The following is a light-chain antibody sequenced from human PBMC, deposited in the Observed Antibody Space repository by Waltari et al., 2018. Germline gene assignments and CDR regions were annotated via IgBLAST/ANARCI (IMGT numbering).Light chain of an antibody. CDR2: YDT. CDR1: NIGRKR. V-gene: IGLV3-21*01. Sequence: SYVLTQPPSVSVAPGGTATLTWGGNNIGRKRVHWYQQKPGQAPVLVIYYDTDRPSGIPERFSGSNSGNTATLTISRVEVGDEADFFCQVWDSGSDHKVFGGGTKLTVL. CDR3: QVWDSGSDHKV. J-gene: IGLJ3*02.